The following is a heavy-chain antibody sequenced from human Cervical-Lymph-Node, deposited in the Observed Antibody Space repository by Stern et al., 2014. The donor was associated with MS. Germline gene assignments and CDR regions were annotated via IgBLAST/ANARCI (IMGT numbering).Heavy chain of an antibody. Sequence: QMQLVQYGAEVQKPGSSVKVSCRASGGTFSSSDISWVRQAPGQGLEWMGGIIPIIGTANYAQKYQGRVTITADESTSTAYMELSSLRSEDTAIYYCALGGFGHYFEYWGQGTLVTVSS. D-gene: IGHD3-10*01. V-gene: IGHV1-69*01. CDR2: IIPIIGTA. CDR3: ALGGFGHYFEY. CDR1: GGTFSSSD. J-gene: IGHJ4*02.